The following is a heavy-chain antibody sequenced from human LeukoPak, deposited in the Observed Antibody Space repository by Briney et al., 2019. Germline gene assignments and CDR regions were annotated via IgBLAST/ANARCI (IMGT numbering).Heavy chain of an antibody. D-gene: IGHD6-13*01. CDR3: AASHPAAGNDY. CDR2: MNPNSGNT. Sequence: ASVKVSCKASGYTLTSYDINWVRQATGQGLEWMGWMNPNSGNTGYAQKFQGRVTMTRNTSISTAYMGLSSLRSEDTAVYYCAASHPAAGNDYWGQGTLVTVSS. CDR1: GYTLTSYD. V-gene: IGHV1-8*01. J-gene: IGHJ4*02.